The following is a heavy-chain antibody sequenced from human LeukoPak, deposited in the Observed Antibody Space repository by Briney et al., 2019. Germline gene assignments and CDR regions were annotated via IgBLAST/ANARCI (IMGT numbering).Heavy chain of an antibody. D-gene: IGHD2-15*01. CDR2: IHSGGNT. Sequence: PGGSLRLSCAAPGFTVSSSYMSWVRQAPGKGLEWVSVIHSGGNTYYADSVKGRFTISRDNSKNTLYLQMNSLRAEDTAVYYCTRDLNSGGSCWGQGTLVTVSS. CDR3: TRDLNSGGSC. V-gene: IGHV3-53*01. CDR1: GFTVSSSY. J-gene: IGHJ4*02.